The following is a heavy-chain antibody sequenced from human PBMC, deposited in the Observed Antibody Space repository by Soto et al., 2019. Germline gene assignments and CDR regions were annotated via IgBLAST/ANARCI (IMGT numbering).Heavy chain of an antibody. V-gene: IGHV5-51*01. J-gene: IGHJ3*02. CDR3: SRGAYYDSSGLAADI. CDR1: GSTFSDTW. Sequence: GESLKISCEASGSTFSDTWIAWVRQLPGKGLEWMGIIYPADSDIRYSPSFQGHVTISAEKSLSAAYLHWSALKASDTAIYYCSRGAYYDSSGLAADISGPGTSVTVSS. D-gene: IGHD3-22*01. CDR2: IYPADSDI.